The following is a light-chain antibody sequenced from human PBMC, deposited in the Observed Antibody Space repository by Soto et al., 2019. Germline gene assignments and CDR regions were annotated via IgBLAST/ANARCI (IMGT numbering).Light chain of an antibody. Sequence: EIVFTQSPFSLCGCPWEIATLSCRASQSVTNGHLAWYQQRPGQAPRLLFYATSSRAIGVPDRFSGSGSGTDFTLTISRLEPEDFAVYYCQHYGRSPMFGQGTKVDIK. CDR3: QHYGRSPM. CDR2: ATS. J-gene: IGKJ1*01. V-gene: IGKV3-20*01. CDR1: QSVTNGH.